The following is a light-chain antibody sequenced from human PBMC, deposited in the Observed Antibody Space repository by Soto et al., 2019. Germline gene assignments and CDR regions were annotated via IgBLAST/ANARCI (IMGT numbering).Light chain of an antibody. CDR2: GAS. J-gene: IGKJ5*01. V-gene: IGKV3-15*01. Sequence: EVVMTQSPGTLSVSLGESATLSCRASQSVDGYLAWYQQKPGQAPRLLIYGASTRATGVTARFRGGGSGTEFTLTISSLEPEDSAVYYCQQRNVWPPVTFGQGTRLEI. CDR1: QSVDGY. CDR3: QQRNVWPPVT.